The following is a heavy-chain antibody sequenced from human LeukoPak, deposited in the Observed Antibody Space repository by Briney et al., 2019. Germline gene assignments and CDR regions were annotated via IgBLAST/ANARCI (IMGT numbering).Heavy chain of an antibody. CDR2: IWYDGSNK. Sequence: GGSLRLSCAASGFTFSSYGMHWVRQAPGKGLEWVAVIWYDGSNKYYADSVKGRFTISRDNSKNTLYLQMNSLRAEDTAVYYCARSEYSSSSGPYYYMDVWGKGTTVTVSS. CDR1: GFTFSSYG. CDR3: ARSEYSSSSGPYYYMDV. D-gene: IGHD6-6*01. J-gene: IGHJ6*03. V-gene: IGHV3-33*01.